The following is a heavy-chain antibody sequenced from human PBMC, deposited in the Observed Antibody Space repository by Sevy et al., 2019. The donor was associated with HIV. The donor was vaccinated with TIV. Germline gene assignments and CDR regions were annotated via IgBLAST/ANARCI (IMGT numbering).Heavy chain of an antibody. CDR3: TWVTKVTEPLGV. CDR1: GFTFSSYS. D-gene: IGHD4-4*01. CDR2: ISSSSSYI. Sequence: GGSLRLSCAASGFTFSSYSMNWVRQAPGKGLEWVSSISSSSSYIYYADSVKGRFTISRDNAKNSLYLQMNSLRAEDTAVYYCTWVTKVTEPLGVWGQGTAVTVSS. J-gene: IGHJ6*02. V-gene: IGHV3-21*01.